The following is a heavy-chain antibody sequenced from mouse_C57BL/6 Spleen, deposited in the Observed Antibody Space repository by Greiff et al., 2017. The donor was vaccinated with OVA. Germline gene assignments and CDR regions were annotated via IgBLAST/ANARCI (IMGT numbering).Heavy chain of an antibody. D-gene: IGHD2-1*01. J-gene: IGHJ1*03. V-gene: IGHV1-15*01. Sequence: QVQLQQSGAELVRPGASVTLSCKASGYTFPDYEMHWVKQTPVHGLEWIGAIDPETGGTAYNQKFKGKAILTADKSSSTAYMELRSLTSEDSAVYYCTRSGRGNYENFDVWGTGTTVTVSS. CDR3: TRSGRGNYENFDV. CDR2: IDPETGGT. CDR1: GYTFPDYE.